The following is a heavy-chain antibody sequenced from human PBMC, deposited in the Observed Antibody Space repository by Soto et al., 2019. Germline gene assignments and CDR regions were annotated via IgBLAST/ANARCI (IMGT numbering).Heavy chain of an antibody. D-gene: IGHD2-15*01. J-gene: IGHJ2*01. CDR2: ISYDGSNK. CDR1: GFTFSSYA. V-gene: IGHV3-30-3*01. Sequence: QVQLVESGGGVVQPGRSLRLSCAASGFTFSSYAMHWVRQAPGKGLEWVAVISYDGSNKYYADSVKGRFTISRDNSKNTLYVQMNSLRAEDTAVYYCARQGGVCSGGSCYGGYFDLWGRGTLVTVSS. CDR3: ARQGGVCSGGSCYGGYFDL.